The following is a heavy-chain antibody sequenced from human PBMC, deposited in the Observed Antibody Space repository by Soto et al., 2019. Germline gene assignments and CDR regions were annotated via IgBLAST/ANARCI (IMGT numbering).Heavy chain of an antibody. CDR3: ARADYYDSSGFYYDC. V-gene: IGHV1-46*01. CDR2: INPSGGST. CDR1: GYIFTNHY. Sequence: QVQPVQSGAEVKKPGASVKVSCKASGYIFTNHYIHWVRQAPGQGLEWMGIINPSGGSTNYLQKFQGRITMTRDTSTSTVYMELSSLRSEDTAVYFCARADYYDSSGFYYDCWGQGSLVTVSS. J-gene: IGHJ4*02. D-gene: IGHD3-22*01.